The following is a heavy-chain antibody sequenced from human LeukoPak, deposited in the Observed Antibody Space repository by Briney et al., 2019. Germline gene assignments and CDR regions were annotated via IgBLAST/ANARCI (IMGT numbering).Heavy chain of an antibody. CDR3: ARGLYGGNSGLGY. V-gene: IGHV3-20*04. CDR1: GFIFDVYG. J-gene: IGHJ4*02. Sequence: GGSLRLFCAASGFIFDVYGMSWVRQAPGKGLEWVSGINWSGGNTGSVNSVKGRFTITRDNAKNFLYLQMNSLRAEDTALSYCARGLYGGNSGLGYWGQGTLVTVSS. CDR2: INWSGGNT. D-gene: IGHD4-23*01.